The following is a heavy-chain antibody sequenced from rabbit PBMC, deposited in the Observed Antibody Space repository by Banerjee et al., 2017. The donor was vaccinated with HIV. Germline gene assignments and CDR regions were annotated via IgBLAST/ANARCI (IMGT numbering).Heavy chain of an antibody. D-gene: IGHD8-1*01. Sequence: QEQLEESGGDLVKPEGSLTLTCTASGFSFSSSYWICWVRQAPGKGLEWIACINTSSGNTVYASWAKGRFTISKTSSTTVTLQLTSLTAADTATYFCARDEAGSSTLFNLWGPGTLVTVS. V-gene: IGHV1S45*01. CDR1: GFSFSSSYW. J-gene: IGHJ4*01. CDR2: INTSSGNT. CDR3: ARDEAGSSTLFNL.